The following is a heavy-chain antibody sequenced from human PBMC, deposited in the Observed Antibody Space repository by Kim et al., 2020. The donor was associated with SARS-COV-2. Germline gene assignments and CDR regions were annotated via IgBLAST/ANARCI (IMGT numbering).Heavy chain of an antibody. V-gene: IGHV3-74*01. D-gene: IGHD3-9*01. CDR2: INSDGSST. Sequence: GGSLRLSCAASGFTFSSYWMHWVRQAPGKGLVWVSRINSDGSSTSYADSVKGRFTISRDNAKNTLYLQMNSLRAEDTAVYYCARGRYFDWLSLRLFGMVAEYFQHWGQGTLVTVSS. J-gene: IGHJ1*01. CDR3: ARGRYFDWLSLRLFGMVAEYFQH. CDR1: GFTFSSYW.